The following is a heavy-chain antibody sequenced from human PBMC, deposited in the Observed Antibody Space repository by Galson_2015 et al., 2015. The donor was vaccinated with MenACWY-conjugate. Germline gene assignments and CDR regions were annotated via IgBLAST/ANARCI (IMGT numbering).Heavy chain of an antibody. CDR1: GFTFSSYD. J-gene: IGHJ1*01. Sequence: SLRLSCAASGFTFSSYDMNWVRQAPGKGLEWVSYISSSGNTIYYADSVKGRFTISRDNAKNSLYLQMNSLRAEDTAVYYCARGVYDSSGYYLPWGQGTLVTVSS. CDR2: ISSSGNTI. CDR3: ARGVYDSSGYYLP. D-gene: IGHD3-22*01. V-gene: IGHV3-48*03.